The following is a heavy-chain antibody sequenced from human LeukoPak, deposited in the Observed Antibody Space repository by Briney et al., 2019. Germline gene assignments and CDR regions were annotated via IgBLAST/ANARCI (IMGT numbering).Heavy chain of an antibody. CDR3: ARDQGRMSLGYFYHYMDV. CDR1: GFTVSSNY. J-gene: IGHJ6*03. V-gene: IGHV3-66*02. Sequence: GGSLRLSCAVSGFTVSSNYMSWVRQAPGKGLEWVSVIYSGGSAYYADSVRGRFTISRDISKNTLYLQMNSLRPEDTAVYFCARDQGRMSLGYFYHYMDVWGQGTTVTVSS. CDR2: IYSGGSA. D-gene: IGHD3-16*01.